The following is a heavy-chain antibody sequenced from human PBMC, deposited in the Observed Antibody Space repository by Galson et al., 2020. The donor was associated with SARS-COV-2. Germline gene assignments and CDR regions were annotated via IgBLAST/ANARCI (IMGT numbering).Heavy chain of an antibody. D-gene: IGHD2-21*01. CDR2: IIPIFGTA. CDR1: GGTFSSYA. J-gene: IGHJ4*02. Sequence: SVKVSCKASGGTFSSYAISRVRQAPGQGLEWMGGIIPIFGTANYAQKFQGRVTITADESTSTAYMELSSLGSEDTAVYYCARAGGDGYSEDYVDYWGQGTLVTVSS. V-gene: IGHV1-69*13. CDR3: ARAGGDGYSEDYVDY.